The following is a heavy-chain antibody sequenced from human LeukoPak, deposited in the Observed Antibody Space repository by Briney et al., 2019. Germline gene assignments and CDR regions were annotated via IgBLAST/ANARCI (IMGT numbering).Heavy chain of an antibody. J-gene: IGHJ4*02. Sequence: GASVKVSCKASGYTFTGYYMHWVRQAPGRGLEWMGWISPNSGGTNYAQKFQGRVTMTRDTSISTAYMELSGLRSDDTAVYYCARNYGGNSKYFDYWGQGTLVTVSS. CDR1: GYTFTGYY. V-gene: IGHV1-2*02. CDR3: ARNYGGNSKYFDY. D-gene: IGHD4-23*01. CDR2: ISPNSGGT.